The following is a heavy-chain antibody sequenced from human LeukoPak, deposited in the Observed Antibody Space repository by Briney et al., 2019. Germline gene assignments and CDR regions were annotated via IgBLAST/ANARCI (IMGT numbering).Heavy chain of an antibody. CDR2: ISGSGGST. Sequence: SGGSLPLSCAASGFTFSSHAMSWVRQAPGKGLEWVSAISGSGGSTYYADSVKGRFTISRDNSKNTLYLQMNSLRAEDTAVYYCAKRTNYYYYYGMDVWGQGTTVTVSS. CDR3: AKRTNYYYYYGMDV. V-gene: IGHV3-23*01. J-gene: IGHJ6*02. CDR1: GFTFSSHA.